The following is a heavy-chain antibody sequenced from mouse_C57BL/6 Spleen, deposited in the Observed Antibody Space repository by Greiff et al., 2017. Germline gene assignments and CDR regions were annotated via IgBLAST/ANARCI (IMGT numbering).Heavy chain of an antibody. CDR3: ARSPRHYYGSSYGFAY. J-gene: IGHJ3*01. CDR2: INPSNGGT. V-gene: IGHV1-53*01. Sequence: QVQLQQPGTELVKPGASVKLSCKASGYTFTSYWMHWVKQRPGQGLEWIGNINPSNGGTNYNEKFKSKATLTVDKSSSTAYMQLSSLTSEDSAVYYCARSPRHYYGSSYGFAYWGQGTLVTVSA. D-gene: IGHD1-1*01. CDR1: GYTFTSYW.